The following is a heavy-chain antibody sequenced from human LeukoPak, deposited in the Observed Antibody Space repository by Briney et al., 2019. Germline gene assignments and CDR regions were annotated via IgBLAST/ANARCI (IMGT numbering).Heavy chain of an antibody. CDR3: ARSYYYGGEFDY. D-gene: IGHD3-10*01. CDR1: GGSISSYY. Sequence: SETLSLTCTVSGGSISSYYWSWIRQPPGKGLEWIVYIYYSGSTNYNPSLKSRVTISVDTSKNQFSLKLSSVTAADTAVYYCARSYYYGGEFDYWSQGTLVTVSS. V-gene: IGHV4-59*01. CDR2: IYYSGST. J-gene: IGHJ4*02.